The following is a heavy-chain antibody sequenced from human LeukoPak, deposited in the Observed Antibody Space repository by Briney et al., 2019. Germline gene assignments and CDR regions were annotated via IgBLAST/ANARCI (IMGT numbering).Heavy chain of an antibody. CDR1: GFTFSNYG. Sequence: GGSLRLSCVASGFTFSNYGLHWVRQAPGKGPEWVAVISSDGNNKYYADSVKGRFTISRDNSKNTLYLQMNSLRTEDTAVYYCAKSYFGSGNYYSLLVYYFDYWGRGTLVTVSS. V-gene: IGHV3-30*18. D-gene: IGHD3-10*01. CDR2: ISSDGNNK. J-gene: IGHJ4*02. CDR3: AKSYFGSGNYYSLLVYYFDY.